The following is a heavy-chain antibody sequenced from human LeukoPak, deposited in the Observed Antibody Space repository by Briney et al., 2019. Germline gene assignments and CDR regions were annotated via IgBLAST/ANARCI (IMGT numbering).Heavy chain of an antibody. V-gene: IGHV4-34*01. CDR1: GGTFRGFF. D-gene: IGHD3-10*01. Sequence: SETLSLTCAVSGGTFRGFFWSWIRQPPGKGPAWSGEIDHSGSTNYDPSLESRVTLSVDTSKNQVSLTLNSVTAADTAVYYCARGLRFHIGSGNWFDLWGQGTLVTVSS. CDR2: IDHSGST. CDR3: ARGLRFHIGSGNWFDL. J-gene: IGHJ5*02.